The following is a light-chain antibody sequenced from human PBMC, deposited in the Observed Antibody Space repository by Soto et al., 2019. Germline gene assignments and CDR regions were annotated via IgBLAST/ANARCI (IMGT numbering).Light chain of an antibody. V-gene: IGLV7-43*01. CDR1: TGAVTSGYY. J-gene: IGLJ3*02. Sequence: QAVVTQESSLTVSPGGTVTLTCASSTGAVTSGYYPNWFQQKPGQAPRALIYSTSKKQSWTPARFSGSLLGGKAALTLSGVQPEDDAEYYCLLSYGGAQSWVFGGGTKLTVL. CDR3: LLSYGGAQSWV. CDR2: STS.